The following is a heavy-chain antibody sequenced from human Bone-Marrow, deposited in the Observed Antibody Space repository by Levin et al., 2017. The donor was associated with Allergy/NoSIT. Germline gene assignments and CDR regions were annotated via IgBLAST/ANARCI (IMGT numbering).Heavy chain of an antibody. CDR3: ARGPRYDYVWGSYRSPGMDV. J-gene: IGHJ6*02. D-gene: IGHD3-16*02. CDR1: GFTFSSYS. V-gene: IGHV3-21*01. Sequence: SCAASGFTFSSYSMNWVRQAPGKGLEWVSSISSSSSYIYYADSVKGRFTISRDNAKNSLYLQMNSLRAEDTAVYYCARGPRYDYVWGSYRSPGMDVWGQGTTVTVSS. CDR2: ISSSSSYI.